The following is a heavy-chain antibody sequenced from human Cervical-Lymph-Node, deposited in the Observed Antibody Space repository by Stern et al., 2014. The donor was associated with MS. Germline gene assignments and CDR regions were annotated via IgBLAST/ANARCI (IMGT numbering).Heavy chain of an antibody. Sequence: VQLVESGPGLVKPSETLSLTCTVSGGSTSSYYWSWIRQPPGKGLEWIGYISSSGGTKYNPSLKSRVTISLDTSKNQISLNLSSVTAADTAVYYCARGYTTSSGRPDYWGQGTLVTVSS. CDR2: ISSSGGT. V-gene: IGHV4-59*08. CDR1: GGSTSSYY. J-gene: IGHJ4*02. CDR3: ARGYTTSSGRPDY. D-gene: IGHD6-6*01.